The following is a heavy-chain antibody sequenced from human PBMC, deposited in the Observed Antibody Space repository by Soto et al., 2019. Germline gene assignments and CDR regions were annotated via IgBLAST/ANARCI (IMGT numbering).Heavy chain of an antibody. CDR2: IYATGTT. D-gene: IGHD1-1*01. CDR1: GASISGFY. CDR3: VRDGTKTLRDWFHP. Sequence: LSLTCTVSGASISGFYWSWIRKSAGKGLEWIGRIYATGTTDYNPSLKSRVMMSVDTSKKQFSLKLRSVTAADTAVYYCVRDGTKTLRDWFHPSGPG. V-gene: IGHV4-4*07. J-gene: IGHJ5*02.